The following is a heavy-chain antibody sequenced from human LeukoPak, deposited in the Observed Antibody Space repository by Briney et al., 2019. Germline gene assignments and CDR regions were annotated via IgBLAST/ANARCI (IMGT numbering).Heavy chain of an antibody. V-gene: IGHV3-21*01. CDR1: GFTFSSYS. J-gene: IGHJ6*02. CDR2: ISSSSSYI. CDR3: ARDGYCSSTSCYRWGYYYYGMDV. Sequence: GGSLRLSCAASGFTFSSYSMNWVRQAPGKGLEWVSSISSSSSYIYYADSVKGRFTISRDNAKNSLYLQMNSLRAEDTAVYYCARDGYCSSTSCYRWGYYYYGMDVWGQGTTVTVSS. D-gene: IGHD2-2*03.